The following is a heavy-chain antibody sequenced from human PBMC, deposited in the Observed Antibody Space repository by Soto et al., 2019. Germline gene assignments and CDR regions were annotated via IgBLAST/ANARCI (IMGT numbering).Heavy chain of an antibody. V-gene: IGHV3-23*01. CDR3: AKNRGAGDYSNWSFAV. J-gene: IGHJ2*01. CDR2: IHGDGDYT. Sequence: QVLESGGGLVQPGGSLRLSCAASGFTFSCCAMSWVRQAPGKGLEWVSTIHGDGDYTHDTDSVKGRFTISRDNSRNTLYLPMNSLRADDTAVYYCAKNRGAGDYSNWSFAVWGRGTLVTVSS. CDR1: GFTFSCCA. D-gene: IGHD7-27*01.